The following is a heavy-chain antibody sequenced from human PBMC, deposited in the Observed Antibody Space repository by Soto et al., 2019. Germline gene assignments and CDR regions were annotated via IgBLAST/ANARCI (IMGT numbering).Heavy chain of an antibody. J-gene: IGHJ6*02. Sequence: QVQLVQSGAEVMQPGSSVKVSCTASAGAFSSYAISWVRQAPGQGLEWLGVIIPIFDTSNYAQEFQGRVRITADKSTRTAYMELSSLKSEDTAIYYCARARLELRTYYYYYGLDVWGQGTTVTVSS. CDR1: AGAFSSYA. V-gene: IGHV1-69*06. CDR2: IIPIFDTS. D-gene: IGHD1-7*01. CDR3: ARARLELRTYYYYYGLDV.